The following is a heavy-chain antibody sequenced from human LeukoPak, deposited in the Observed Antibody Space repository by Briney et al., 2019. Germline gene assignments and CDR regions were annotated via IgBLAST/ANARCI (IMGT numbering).Heavy chain of an antibody. CDR1: GYTFTSYY. D-gene: IGHD3-3*01. CDR2: INPDDGTT. V-gene: IGHV1-46*01. J-gene: IGHJ4*02. Sequence: ASVKVSCKASGYTFTSYYVHWVRQAPGQGLEWMGVINPDDGTTSYAQKFQGRVSMTRDTSTRTIYMELSSLRSEDTAVYYCARIFGMVNGLDYWGQGTLVTVSS. CDR3: ARIFGMVNGLDY.